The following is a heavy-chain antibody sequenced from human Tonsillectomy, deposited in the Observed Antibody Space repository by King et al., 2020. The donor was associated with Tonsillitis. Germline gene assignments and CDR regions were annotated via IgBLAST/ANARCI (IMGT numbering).Heavy chain of an antibody. D-gene: IGHD3-22*01. V-gene: IGHV1-69*04. J-gene: IGHJ4*02. CDR2: IIPIIGIG. CDR1: GVTFSSHA. CDR3: ARGLHDSSGFTLGY. Sequence: QLVQSGAEVKKPGSSVKVSCKASGVTFSSHAITWVRQAPGQGLEWMGRIIPIIGIGNYAQKFQGRVTITADKSTSTAYMELSSLRSEDTAVYYCARGLHDSSGFTLGYWGQGTLVTVSS.